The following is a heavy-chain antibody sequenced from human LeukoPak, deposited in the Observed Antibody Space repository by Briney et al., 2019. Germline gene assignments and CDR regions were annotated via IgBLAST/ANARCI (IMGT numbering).Heavy chain of an antibody. Sequence: SQTLSLTCPVSSGSISSGVYYWSWIRQHPGKGLEWIGYIYYSGSTYYNPSLKSRVTISVDTSKNQFSLKLSSVTAADTAVYYCAKGVRWLQLSYFDYWGQGTLVTVSS. V-gene: IGHV4-31*03. CDR3: AKGVRWLQLSYFDY. D-gene: IGHD5-24*01. CDR1: SGSISSGVYY. CDR2: IYYSGST. J-gene: IGHJ4*02.